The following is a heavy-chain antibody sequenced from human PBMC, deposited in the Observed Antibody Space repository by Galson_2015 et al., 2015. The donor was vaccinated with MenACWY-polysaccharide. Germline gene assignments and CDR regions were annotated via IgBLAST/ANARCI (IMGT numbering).Heavy chain of an antibody. J-gene: IGHJ4*02. D-gene: IGHD3-10*01. V-gene: IGHV3-11*01. CDR1: GFTFSDYY. CDR2: ISSRGSTI. CDR3: ARDKTGSLYYFDY. Sequence: SLRLSCAASGFTFSDYYMTWFRQAPGKGLEWVSDISSRGSTIYYADSVKCRFTISRDNAKNSLYLQMNGLRADDTAVYYCARDKTGSLYYFDYWGQGTLVTVSS.